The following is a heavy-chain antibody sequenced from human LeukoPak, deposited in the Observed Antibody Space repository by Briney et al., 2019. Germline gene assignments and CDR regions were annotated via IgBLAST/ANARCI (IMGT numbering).Heavy chain of an antibody. V-gene: IGHV3-30*02. CDR1: GFTFSSYA. J-gene: IGHJ5*02. CDR2: IRYDGNDK. CDR3: AKPLMRDRWFGES. Sequence: GGSLRLSCAASGFTFSSYAMSWVRQAPGKGLEWVAFIRYDGNDKYYTKSVKGRFTISRDTSRNTVSLQMNSLRLEDTAIYYCAKPLMRDRWFGESWGQGTLVTVSS. D-gene: IGHD3-10*01.